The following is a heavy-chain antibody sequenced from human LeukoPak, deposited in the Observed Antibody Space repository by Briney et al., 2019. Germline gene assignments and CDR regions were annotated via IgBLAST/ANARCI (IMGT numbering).Heavy chain of an antibody. J-gene: IGHJ4*02. Sequence: SETLSLTCTVSGGSISSYYWSWIRQPAGKGLEWIGRIYTSGSTNYNPSLKSRVTMSVDTSKNQFSLKLSSATAADTAVYYCARDRVGGFGEFGLFDYWGQGTLVTVSS. D-gene: IGHD3-10*01. V-gene: IGHV4-4*07. CDR2: IYTSGST. CDR3: ARDRVGGFGEFGLFDY. CDR1: GGSISSYY.